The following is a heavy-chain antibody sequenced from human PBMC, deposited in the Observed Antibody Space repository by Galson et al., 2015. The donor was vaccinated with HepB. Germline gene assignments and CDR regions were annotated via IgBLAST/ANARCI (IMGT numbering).Heavy chain of an antibody. Sequence: SVKVSCKASGYTLTSYGISWVRQAPGQGLEWMGWISAYNGNTNYAQKFQGRVTMTTDTSTSTAYMELRSLRSDDTAVYYCARDHYCGGDCYPGGFDYWGQGTLVTVSS. CDR1: GYTLTSYG. J-gene: IGHJ4*02. CDR2: ISAYNGNT. CDR3: ARDHYCGGDCYPGGFDY. V-gene: IGHV1-18*01. D-gene: IGHD2-21*02.